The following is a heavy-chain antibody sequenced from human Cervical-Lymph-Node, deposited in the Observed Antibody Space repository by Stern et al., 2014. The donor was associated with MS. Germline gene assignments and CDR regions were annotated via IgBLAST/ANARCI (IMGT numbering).Heavy chain of an antibody. J-gene: IGHJ3*01. CDR2: IIPIFDTP. D-gene: IGHD4-17*01. Sequence: QDQLVQSGAEVKKPGSSVNVSCKASGGTFTSFSINWVRQVPGQSLEWMGGIIPIFDTPNLAQKFQGIVTITADGSPSTAYMALNSLRSDDTAGYYCVLPSKVTTAAFDVWGRGTMVTVSS. V-gene: IGHV1-69*12. CDR1: GGTFTSFS. CDR3: VLPSKVTTAAFDV.